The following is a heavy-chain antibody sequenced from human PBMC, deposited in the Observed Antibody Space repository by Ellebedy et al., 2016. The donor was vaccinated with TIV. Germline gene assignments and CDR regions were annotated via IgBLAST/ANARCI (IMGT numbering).Heavy chain of an antibody. J-gene: IGHJ5*02. D-gene: IGHD3-10*01. CDR1: GFTFSSYW. CDR3: ARELRRGYNWFDP. Sequence: GGSLRLXCAASGFTFSSYWMHWVRQAPGKGLVWVSRINSDGSSTSYADSVKGRFTISRDNAKNTLYLQMNSLRAEDTAVYYCARELRRGYNWFDPWGQGTLVTVSS. V-gene: IGHV3-74*01. CDR2: INSDGSST.